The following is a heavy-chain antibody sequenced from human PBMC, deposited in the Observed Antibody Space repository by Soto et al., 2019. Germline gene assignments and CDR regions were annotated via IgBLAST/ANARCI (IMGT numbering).Heavy chain of an antibody. D-gene: IGHD2-21*02. J-gene: IGHJ5*02. V-gene: IGHV3-23*01. CDR2: IHGGGNSA. CDR3: ARGLRDSHIHFDH. CDR1: GFTFSGYA. Sequence: GGSLRLSCAASGFTFSGYAMSWVRQAPGKGLEWVSVIHGGGNSAYYADSVKGRFTISRDNSKNTLYLQMSSLRAEDTAVYYWARGLRDSHIHFDHWGQGTRVTVAS.